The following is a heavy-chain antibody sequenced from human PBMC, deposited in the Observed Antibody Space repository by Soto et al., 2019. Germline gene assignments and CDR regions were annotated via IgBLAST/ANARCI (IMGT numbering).Heavy chain of an antibody. J-gene: IGHJ4*02. CDR2: IIPMVGTA. D-gene: IGHD3-9*01. CDR3: ARIPYFDWLLAVFDY. V-gene: IGHV1-69*01. Sequence: SVKVWLKAAGRAFSSYSMSWVLQAPGQGLEWMGWIIPMVGTANCAQEFKGRVTITADESTSTAYMELSSLRSEDTAVYYCARIPYFDWLLAVFDYWGPGTLVNVS. CDR1: GRAFSSYS.